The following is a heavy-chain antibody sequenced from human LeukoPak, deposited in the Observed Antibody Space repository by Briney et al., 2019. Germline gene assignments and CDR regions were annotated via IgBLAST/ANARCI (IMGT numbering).Heavy chain of an antibody. V-gene: IGHV3-33*01. CDR3: ATWETTVTT. CDR2: IWYDGSNK. Sequence: GGSLRLSCAASGFTFSSYGMHWVRQAPGKGLEWVAVIWYDGSNKYYANSVKGRFTISRDNSKNTLYLQMNSLRAEDTAVYYCATWETTVTTWGQGTLVTVSS. D-gene: IGHD4-17*01. CDR1: GFTFSSYG. J-gene: IGHJ5*02.